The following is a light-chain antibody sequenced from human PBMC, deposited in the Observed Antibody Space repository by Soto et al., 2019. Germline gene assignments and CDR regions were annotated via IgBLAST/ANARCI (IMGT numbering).Light chain of an antibody. CDR2: EVS. CDR3: GTWDSSLSAWG. Sequence: QSVLTQPASVSGSPGQSITISCTGTSSGVGGYNYVSWYQQHPGKAPKLMIYEVSNRPSGVSNRFSGSKSGNTASLTISGLQAEDEADYYCGTWDSSLSAWGFGGGTKLTVL. V-gene: IGLV2-14*01. CDR1: SSGVGGYNY. J-gene: IGLJ2*01.